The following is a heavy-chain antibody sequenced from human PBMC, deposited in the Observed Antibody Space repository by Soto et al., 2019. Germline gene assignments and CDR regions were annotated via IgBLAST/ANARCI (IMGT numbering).Heavy chain of an antibody. D-gene: IGHD3-3*01. CDR3: ARDSHPRITIFGLVIHPGPYYMDV. V-gene: IGHV3-7*01. CDR2: IKQDGSEK. J-gene: IGHJ6*03. Sequence: EVQLVESGGGLVQPGGSLRLSCAASGFTFSSYWMSWVRQAPGKGLEWVANIKQDGSEKYYVDSVKGRFTISRDNAKNSLYLQMNSLRAEDTAVYYCARDSHPRITIFGLVIHPGPYYMDVWGKGTTVTVSS. CDR1: GFTFSSYW.